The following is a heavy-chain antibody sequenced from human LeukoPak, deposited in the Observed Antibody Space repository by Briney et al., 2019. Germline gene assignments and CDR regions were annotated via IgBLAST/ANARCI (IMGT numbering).Heavy chain of an antibody. D-gene: IGHD2-15*01. V-gene: IGHV4-34*01. Sequence: SETLSLTCAVYGGSFSGYYWSWIRQPPGKGLEWIGEINHSGSTNYNPSLKSRVTISVDTSKNQFSLKLSSVTAADTAVYYCAREWGYCSGGSCYSWFDPWGQGTLVTISS. CDR2: INHSGST. CDR3: AREWGYCSGGSCYSWFDP. J-gene: IGHJ5*02. CDR1: GGSFSGYY.